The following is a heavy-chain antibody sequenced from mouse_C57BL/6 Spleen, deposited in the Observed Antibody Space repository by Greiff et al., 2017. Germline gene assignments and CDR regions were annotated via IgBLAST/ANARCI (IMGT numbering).Heavy chain of an antibody. CDR3: ASQPSYSNYAVY. Sequence: QVQLQQSGPELVKPGASVKLSCKASGYTFTSYDINWVKQRPGQGLEWIGWIYPGDGSTKYNEKFKGKATLTVDTSSSTAYMRLHSLTSEDSAVCFCASQPSYSNYAVYWGQGTTLTVSS. CDR1: GYTFTSYD. J-gene: IGHJ2*01. D-gene: IGHD2-5*01. CDR2: IYPGDGST. V-gene: IGHV1-85*01.